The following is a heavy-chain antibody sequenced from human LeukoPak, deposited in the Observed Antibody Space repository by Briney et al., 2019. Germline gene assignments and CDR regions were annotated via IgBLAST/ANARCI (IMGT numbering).Heavy chain of an antibody. CDR2: ISAYNGNT. D-gene: IGHD6-19*01. V-gene: IGHV1-18*01. CDR1: GYTFTSYG. Sequence: ASVKVSCKASGYTFTSYGISWVRQAPGQGLEWMGWISAYNGNTNYAQKLQGRVTMTTDTSTSTAYMELRSLRSDDTAVYYCARDLGVAGTEYFDYWGQGTLVTVSS. J-gene: IGHJ4*02. CDR3: ARDLGVAGTEYFDY.